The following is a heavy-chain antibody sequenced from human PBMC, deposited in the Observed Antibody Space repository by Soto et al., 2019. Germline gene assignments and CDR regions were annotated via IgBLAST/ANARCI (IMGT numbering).Heavy chain of an antibody. V-gene: IGHV4-59*01. Sequence: QVQLQESGPGLVKPSETLSLTCTVSGGSINFYYWNWIRQPPGKGLEWIGHSYYSGTTNYNPSLESRVMISIETSKNQFSLNLQPVTPADTAVYYCARGWGKYFDFWGRGTLVTVSS. D-gene: IGHD3-16*01. CDR1: GGSINFYY. CDR2: SYYSGTT. CDR3: ARGWGKYFDF. J-gene: IGHJ2*01.